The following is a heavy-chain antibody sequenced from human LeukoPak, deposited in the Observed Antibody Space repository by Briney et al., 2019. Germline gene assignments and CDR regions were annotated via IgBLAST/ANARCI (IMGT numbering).Heavy chain of an antibody. CDR1: GGSISSGSYY. CDR3: AKGAGPPWFDP. V-gene: IGHV4-61*02. CDR2: ISSTGRT. Sequence: SQTLSLTCTVSGGSISSGSYYWSWIRQPAGKGLEWIGRISSTGRTDYNPSLTSRVTISIDTSKNHFSMDLSSVTAADTAVYYCAKGAGPPWFDPWGQGTLVTVSS. J-gene: IGHJ5*02. D-gene: IGHD6-19*01.